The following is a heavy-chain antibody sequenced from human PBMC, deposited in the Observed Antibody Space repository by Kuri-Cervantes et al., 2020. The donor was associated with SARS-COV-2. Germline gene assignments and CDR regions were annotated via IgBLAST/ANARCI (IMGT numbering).Heavy chain of an antibody. J-gene: IGHJ3*02. CDR3: ARDLSIPMVRDYSFDI. V-gene: IGHV1-69*06. D-gene: IGHD3-10*01. CDR1: GYTFTGYY. CDR2: IIPMFGAT. Sequence: SVKVSCKASGYTFTGYYMHWVRQAPGQGLEWMGGIIPMFGATNYAPTFQGRVTITADKSTITAYMELSGLRSDDTAVYYCARDLSIPMVRDYSFDIWGQGTMVTVSS.